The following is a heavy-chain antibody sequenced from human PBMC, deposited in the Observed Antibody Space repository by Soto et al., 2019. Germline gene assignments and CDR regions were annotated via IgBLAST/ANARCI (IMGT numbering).Heavy chain of an antibody. D-gene: IGHD5-18*01. Sequence: GGSLRLSCAASGFTFSSYSMNWVRQAPGKGLEWVSYISSSGRTIYYADSVKGRFTISRDNAKNSLYLQMNSLRDEDTAVYYCATESVDTAMFHYYYYGMDVWGQGTTVTVSS. V-gene: IGHV3-48*02. CDR3: ATESVDTAMFHYYYYGMDV. J-gene: IGHJ6*02. CDR1: GFTFSSYS. CDR2: ISSSGRTI.